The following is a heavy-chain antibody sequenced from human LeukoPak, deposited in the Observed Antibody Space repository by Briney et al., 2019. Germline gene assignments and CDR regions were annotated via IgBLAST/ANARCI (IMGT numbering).Heavy chain of an antibody. CDR2: IYYSGST. Sequence: ETLSLTCTVSGGCISSYYWSWIRQPPGKGLEWIGYIYYSGSTNYNPSLKSRVTISVDTSKNQFSLKLSSVTAADTAVYYCARHGSSSWSYFDYWGQGTLVTVSS. D-gene: IGHD6-13*01. J-gene: IGHJ4*02. CDR3: ARHGSSSWSYFDY. V-gene: IGHV4-59*08. CDR1: GGCISSYY.